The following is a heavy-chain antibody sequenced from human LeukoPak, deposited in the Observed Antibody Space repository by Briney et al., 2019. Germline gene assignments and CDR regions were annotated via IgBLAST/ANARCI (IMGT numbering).Heavy chain of an antibody. V-gene: IGHV3-30-3*01. CDR2: ISYDGSNK. CDR1: GFTFSSYA. D-gene: IGHD3-10*01. CDR3: ARENMVRGAVYYYYGMDV. J-gene: IGHJ6*02. Sequence: GGSLRLSCAASGFTFSSYAMHWVRQAPGKGLEWVAVISYDGSNKYYADSVKGRFTISRDNSKNTLYLQMNSLRAEDTAVYYCARENMVRGAVYYYYGMDVWGQGTTVTVSS.